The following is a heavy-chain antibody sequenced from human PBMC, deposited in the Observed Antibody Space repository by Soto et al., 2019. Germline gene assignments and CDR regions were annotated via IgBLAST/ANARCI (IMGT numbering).Heavy chain of an antibody. CDR1: SGSVFSSNW. CDR2: TRNSGGA. J-gene: IGHJ4*02. Sequence: QVQLQESGPGLVKPSGTLSLTCAVSSGSVFSSNWWSWVRLPPGKGLEWIGETRNSGGANYNPSLKNRVTITVDRARNHIFLEFGSVTASDKAVYYCARHLVMAGTRGFDHWGLGTLVTVSS. V-gene: IGHV4-4*02. CDR3: ARHLVMAGTRGFDH. D-gene: IGHD6-19*01.